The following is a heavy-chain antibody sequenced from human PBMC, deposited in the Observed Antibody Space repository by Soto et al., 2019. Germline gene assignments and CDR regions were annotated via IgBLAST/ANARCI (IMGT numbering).Heavy chain of an antibody. CDR2: ISSSSSVI. CDR3: ARDLSWGSNWYYYMDV. J-gene: IGHJ6*03. V-gene: IGHV3-48*01. D-gene: IGHD7-27*01. Sequence: EVQLVESGGGLVQPGGSLRLSCATAEFILSACAMNWVRQAPGKGLEWVSYISSSSSVIDYADSVKGRFTVSRDNARNSLYLQMNSLRAEDTAVYYCARDLSWGSNWYYYMDVWGKGTTVTVSS. CDR1: EFILSACA.